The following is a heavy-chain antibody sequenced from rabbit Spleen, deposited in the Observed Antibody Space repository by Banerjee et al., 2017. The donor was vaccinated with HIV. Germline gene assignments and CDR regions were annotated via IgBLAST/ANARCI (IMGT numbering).Heavy chain of an antibody. J-gene: IGHJ4*01. CDR3: ARTGSSWSLNL. CDR2: ISTFGSA. V-gene: IGHV1S29*01. Sequence: VRQAPGKGLEYIGWISTFGSAYYANWVNGRFTISSDNAQNTVGLQLNSLTAADTATYFCARTGSSWSLNLWGQGTLVTVS. D-gene: IGHD8-1*01.